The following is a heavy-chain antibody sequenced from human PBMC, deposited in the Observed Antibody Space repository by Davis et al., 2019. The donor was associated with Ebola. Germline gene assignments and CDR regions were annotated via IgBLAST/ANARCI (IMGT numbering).Heavy chain of an antibody. CDR1: GFTFSSYG. CDR2: ISYDGSNK. D-gene: IGHD3-3*01. J-gene: IGHJ4*02. CDR3: ARVWIGFLEWLYDY. Sequence: GGSLRLSCAASGFTFSSYGMHWVRQAPGKGLEWVAVISYDGSNKYYADSVKGRFTISRDNAKNSLYLQMNSLRAEDTAVYYCARVWIGFLEWLYDYWGQGTLVTVSS. V-gene: IGHV3-30*03.